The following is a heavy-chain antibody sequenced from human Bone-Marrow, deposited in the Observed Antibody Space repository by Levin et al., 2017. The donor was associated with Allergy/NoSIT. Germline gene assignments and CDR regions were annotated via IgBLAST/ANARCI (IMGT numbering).Heavy chain of an antibody. CDR1: GFTVSNNY. J-gene: IGHJ4*02. V-gene: IGHV3-66*01. CDR2: IYPGGTT. CDR3: ATIPYYTETTGYYYDF. D-gene: IGHD1-7*01. Sequence: PGGSLRLSCAASGFTVSNNYLSWVRQAPGKGLEWVSVIYPGGTTYYADSVKGRFTISRDSSKNTLFLQVHSLRAEDTALYYCATIPYYTETTGYYYDFWGQGTQVTVSS.